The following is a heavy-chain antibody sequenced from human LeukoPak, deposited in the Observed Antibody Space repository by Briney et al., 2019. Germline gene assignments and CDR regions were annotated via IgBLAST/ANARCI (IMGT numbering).Heavy chain of an antibody. J-gene: IGHJ3*02. CDR2: TYYRSKWYN. V-gene: IGHV6-1*01. CDR1: GDSVSSNSAA. CDR3: ARERVSDTFDI. D-gene: IGHD3-10*01. Sequence: SQTLSLTCAISGDSVSSNSAAWIWLRQSPSRGLEWLGRTYYRSKWYNDYAVSVKSRIIINPDTSKNQFSLQLNSVTPEDTAVYYCARERVSDTFDIWGQGTMVTVSS.